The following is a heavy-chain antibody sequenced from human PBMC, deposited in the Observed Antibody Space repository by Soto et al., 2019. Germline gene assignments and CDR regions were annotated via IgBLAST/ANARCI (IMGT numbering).Heavy chain of an antibody. CDR3: ARGTEYSSSYSWFDF. CDR2: ISSSSSYI. J-gene: IGHJ5*01. V-gene: IGHV3-21*01. D-gene: IGHD6-6*01. CDR1: GFTFSSYS. Sequence: PGGSLRLSCAASGFTFSSYSMNWVRQAPGKGLEWVSSISSSSSYIYYADSVKGRFTISRDNAKNSLYLQMNSLRAEDTAVYYCARGTEYSSSYSWFDFWGQGTLVTVSS.